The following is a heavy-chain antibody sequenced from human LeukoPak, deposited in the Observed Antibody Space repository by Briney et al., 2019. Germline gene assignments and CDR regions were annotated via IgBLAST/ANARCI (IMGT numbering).Heavy chain of an antibody. CDR1: GFTFGDYA. CDR3: AKDPSPGVDKGTVESYYFDY. D-gene: IGHD2-8*01. J-gene: IGHJ4*02. V-gene: IGHV3-49*03. Sequence: PGGSLRLSCTASGFTFGDYAVSWFRQAPGKGLEWVGFIRSKAYGGTTEYAASVKGRFTISRDDSKSIAYLQMNSLKTEDTAVYYCAKDPSPGVDKGTVESYYFDYWGQGTLVTVSS. CDR2: IRSKAYGGTT.